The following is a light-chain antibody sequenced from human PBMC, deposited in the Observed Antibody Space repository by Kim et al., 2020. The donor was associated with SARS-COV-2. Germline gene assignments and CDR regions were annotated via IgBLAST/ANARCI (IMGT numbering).Light chain of an antibody. J-gene: IGKJ2*01. Sequence: EIVLTQSPGTLSLSPGERATLSCRASQTVNNNYLAWYQHKPGQAPKVLIYSTSTRATDVPDRFSGTGSGTDFTLTISRLEPEDFAVYYRQQYGSSPPYTFGQGTKLEI. CDR3: QQYGSSPPYT. V-gene: IGKV3-20*01. CDR2: STS. CDR1: QTVNNNY.